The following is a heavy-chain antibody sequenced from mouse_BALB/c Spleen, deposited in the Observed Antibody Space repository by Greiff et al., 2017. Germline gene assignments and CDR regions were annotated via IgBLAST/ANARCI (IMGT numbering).Heavy chain of an antibody. D-gene: IGHD2-14*01. CDR2: INPSNGRT. J-gene: IGHJ2*01. CDR3: ARRYDGY. V-gene: IGHV1S81*02. CDR1: GYTFTSYW. Sequence: QVQLQQSGAELVKPGASVKLSCKASGYTFTSYWMHWVKQRPGQGLEWIGEINPSNGRTNYNEKFKSKATLTVDKSSSTAYMQLSSLTSEDSAVYYCARRYDGYWGQGTTLTVSS.